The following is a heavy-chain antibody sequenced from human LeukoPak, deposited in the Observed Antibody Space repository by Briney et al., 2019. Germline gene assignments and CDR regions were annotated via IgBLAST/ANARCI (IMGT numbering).Heavy chain of an antibody. Sequence: SETLSLTCTVSGGSISNAGFYWSSIRQHPGNRLEWIGYISDSGYTYYNPSLKSRVSISVDRSKNQFCLNLSSVTAAETALYYCATDYYDNISWFDPWGQGTLVTVSS. V-gene: IGHV4-31*03. J-gene: IGHJ5*02. CDR1: GGSISNAGFY. CDR3: ATDYYDNISWFDP. CDR2: ISDSGYT. D-gene: IGHD3-22*01.